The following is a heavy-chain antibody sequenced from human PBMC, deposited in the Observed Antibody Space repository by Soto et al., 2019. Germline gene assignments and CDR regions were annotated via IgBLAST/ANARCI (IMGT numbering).Heavy chain of an antibody. CDR1: GFTFSSYA. CDR3: ARDYYDSSGYSTEYYYYYGMDV. V-gene: IGHV3-30-3*01. Sequence: GGSLRLSCAASGFTFSSYAMHWVRQAPGKGLEWVAVISYDGSNKYYADSVKGRFTISRDNSKNTLYLQMNSLRAEDTAVYYCARDYYDSSGYSTEYYYYYGMDVWGQGTTVTVSS. CDR2: ISYDGSNK. J-gene: IGHJ6*02. D-gene: IGHD3-22*01.